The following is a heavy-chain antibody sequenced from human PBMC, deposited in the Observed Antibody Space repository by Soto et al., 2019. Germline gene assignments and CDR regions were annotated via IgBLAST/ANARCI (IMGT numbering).Heavy chain of an antibody. CDR1: SGSISSSNW. V-gene: IGHV4-4*02. Sequence: QVQLQESGPGLVKPSGTLSLTCAVSSGSISSSNWWSWVRQPPGKGLEWIGEIYHSGSTNYNPSLKSRVTISVDKTKNQFSLKLSSVTAADTAVYYCARVLVWSGYYYYFDYWGQGTLVTVSS. CDR3: ARVLVWSGYYYYFDY. J-gene: IGHJ4*02. CDR2: IYHSGST. D-gene: IGHD3-3*01.